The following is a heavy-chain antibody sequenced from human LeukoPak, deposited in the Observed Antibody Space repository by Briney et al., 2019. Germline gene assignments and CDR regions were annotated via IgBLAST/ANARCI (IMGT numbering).Heavy chain of an antibody. CDR1: GFTFSSYS. CDR2: ISSSSSTI. Sequence: SGGSLRLSCAASGFTFSSYSMNWVRQAPGKGLEWVSYISSSSSTIYYADSVKGRFTISRDNAKNSLYLQMNSLRAEDTAVYYCARDRRAYFEQWLAPYFDYWGQGTLVTVSS. D-gene: IGHD6-19*01. V-gene: IGHV3-48*01. J-gene: IGHJ4*02. CDR3: ARDRRAYFEQWLAPYFDY.